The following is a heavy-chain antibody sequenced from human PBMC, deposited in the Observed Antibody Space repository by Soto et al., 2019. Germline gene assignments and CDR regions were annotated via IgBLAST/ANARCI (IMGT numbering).Heavy chain of an antibody. Sequence: PGGSLRLSCAASGFTFSSYGMHWVRQAPGKGLEWVAVISYDGSNKYYADSVKGRFTISRDNSKNTLYLQMNSLRAEDTAVYCCAKDGVSGEHGSVYGLDYWGQGTLVTVSS. V-gene: IGHV3-30*18. D-gene: IGHD4-17*01. CDR3: AKDGVSGEHGSVYGLDY. CDR1: GFTFSSYG. J-gene: IGHJ4*02. CDR2: ISYDGSNK.